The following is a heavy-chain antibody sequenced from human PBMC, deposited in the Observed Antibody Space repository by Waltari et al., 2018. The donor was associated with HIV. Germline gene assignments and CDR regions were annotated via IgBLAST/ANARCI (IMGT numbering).Heavy chain of an antibody. Sequence: QVQLVESGGGVVQPGRSLRLSCAASGFTFSSYGMHWVRQAPGKGLEWVAVISYDGSNKYYADSVKGRFTISRDNSKNTLYLQMNSLRAEDTAVYYCAKPPGQWLVYFDYWGQGTLVTVSS. CDR3: AKPPGQWLVYFDY. V-gene: IGHV3-30*18. CDR1: GFTFSSYG. J-gene: IGHJ4*02. CDR2: ISYDGSNK. D-gene: IGHD6-19*01.